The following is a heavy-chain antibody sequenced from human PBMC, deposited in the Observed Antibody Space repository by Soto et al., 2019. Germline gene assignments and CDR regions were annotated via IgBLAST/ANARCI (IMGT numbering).Heavy chain of an antibody. CDR1: GFTFSSYG. CDR3: AKDQRYRGGYDSLYYYYYMDV. V-gene: IGHV3-30*18. D-gene: IGHD5-12*01. Sequence: GGSLRLSCAASGFTFSSYGMHWVRQAPGKGLEWVAVISYDGSNKYYADSVKGRLTISRDNSKNTLYLQMNSLRAEDTAVYYCAKDQRYRGGYDSLYYYYYMDVWGKGTTVTVSS. CDR2: ISYDGSNK. J-gene: IGHJ6*03.